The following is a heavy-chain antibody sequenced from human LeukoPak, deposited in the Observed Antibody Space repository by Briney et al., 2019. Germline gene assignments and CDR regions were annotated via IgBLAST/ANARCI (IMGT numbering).Heavy chain of an antibody. CDR2: INPSGGST. Sequence: ASVKVSCKASGYTFTSYYMHWVRQAPGQGLEWMGIINPSGGSTSYAQKFQGRVTMTEDTSTDTAYMELSSLRSEDTAVYYCATFLVVVTAIRFDYWGQGTLVTVSS. J-gene: IGHJ4*02. CDR3: ATFLVVVTAIRFDY. D-gene: IGHD2-21*02. V-gene: IGHV1-46*01. CDR1: GYTFTSYY.